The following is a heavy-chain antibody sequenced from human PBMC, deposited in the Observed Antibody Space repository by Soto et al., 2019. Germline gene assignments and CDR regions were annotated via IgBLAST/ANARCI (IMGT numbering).Heavy chain of an antibody. D-gene: IGHD2-2*01. CDR2: IYPDDSDT. CDR3: ARRYCSTTSCNHDGFDI. Sequence: PGESLKISCSGSGYSFTNYWIGWVRQMPGKGLEWMGIIYPDDSDTRYSPSFQGQVSISADKSISTASLQWSSLKASDTAMYYCARRYCSTTSCNHDGFDIWGQGTMVT. V-gene: IGHV5-51*01. J-gene: IGHJ3*02. CDR1: GYSFTNYW.